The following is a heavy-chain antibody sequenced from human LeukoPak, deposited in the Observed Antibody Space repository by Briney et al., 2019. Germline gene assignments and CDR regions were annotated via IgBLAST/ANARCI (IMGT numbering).Heavy chain of an antibody. V-gene: IGHV3-7*01. J-gene: IGHJ3*02. D-gene: IGHD2-2*01. CDR1: GFTFSSYW. CDR2: IKQDGSEK. Sequence: PGGSLRLSCAASGFTFSSYWMSWVRQAPGKGPEWVAHIKQDGSEKYYVDSVKGRFTISRDNAKKSLYLQMNRLRDEDTAGYYCARDRRGPWSVPAASYGFDSWGQGTMGTVS. CDR3: ARDRRGPWSVPAASYGFDS.